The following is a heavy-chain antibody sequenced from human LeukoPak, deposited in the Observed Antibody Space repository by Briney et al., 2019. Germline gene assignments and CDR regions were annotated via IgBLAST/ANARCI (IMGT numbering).Heavy chain of an antibody. CDR3: ARVGYTVTTSPCDY. Sequence: GESLKISCKGSGYRFTSYWIGWVRQMPGKGLEWMGIIYPGDSDTRYSPSFQGQVTISADKTISTAYVQWSSLKASDTAMYYCARVGYTVTTSPCDYWGQGTLVTVSS. J-gene: IGHJ4*02. CDR1: GYRFTSYW. CDR2: IYPGDSDT. D-gene: IGHD4-17*01. V-gene: IGHV5-51*01.